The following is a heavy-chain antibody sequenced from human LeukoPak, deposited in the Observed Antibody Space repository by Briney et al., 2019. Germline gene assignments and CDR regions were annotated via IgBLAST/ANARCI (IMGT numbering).Heavy chain of an antibody. CDR1: VFTFTSSA. Sequence: SVKVSCNASVFTFTSSAMQWVRQARGQRLEWIGWIVVGSGNRNYAQKFQERVSITRDMSTGTAYMELSSLRSEDTAVYFCAAGTSGRPEYFQHGGQGTLVTVSS. CDR3: AAGTSGRPEYFQH. CDR2: IVVGSGNR. D-gene: IGHD1-14*01. J-gene: IGHJ1*01. V-gene: IGHV1-58*02.